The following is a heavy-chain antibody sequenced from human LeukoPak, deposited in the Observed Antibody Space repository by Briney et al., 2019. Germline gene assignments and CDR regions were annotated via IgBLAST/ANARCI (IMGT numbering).Heavy chain of an antibody. CDR2: IYHSGST. V-gene: IGHV4-38-2*02. Sequence: SETLSLTCTVSGYSISSGYYWGWIRQPPGKGLEWIGSIYHSGSTYYNPSLKSRLTISIDKSKNQFSLKLTSVTAADTAVYYCARRHSYYDSSGYYSDYFDYWGQGTLVTVSS. CDR3: ARRHSYYDSSGYYSDYFDY. J-gene: IGHJ4*02. CDR1: GYSISSGYY. D-gene: IGHD3-22*01.